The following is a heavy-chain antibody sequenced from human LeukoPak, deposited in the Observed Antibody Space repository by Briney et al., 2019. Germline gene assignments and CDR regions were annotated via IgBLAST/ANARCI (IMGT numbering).Heavy chain of an antibody. CDR3: AKGDYYGSGRNFDY. CDR1: GFFFSNYG. Sequence: GGSLRLSCAASGFFFSNYGMSWVRQAPGKGLEWVSLISHSSGNTYYADSVKGRFTISRDNSKNTLYLQMNSLRAADTAVYYCAKGDYYGSGRNFDYWGQGTLVTVSS. CDR2: ISHSSGNT. V-gene: IGHV3-23*01. D-gene: IGHD3-10*01. J-gene: IGHJ4*02.